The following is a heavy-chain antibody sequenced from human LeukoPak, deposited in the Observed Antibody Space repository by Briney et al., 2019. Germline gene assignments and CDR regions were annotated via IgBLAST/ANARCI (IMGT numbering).Heavy chain of an antibody. CDR2: IIPIFGTA. D-gene: IGHD3-10*01. J-gene: IGHJ4*02. CDR1: GGTFSSYA. V-gene: IGHV1-69*01. CDR3: ARLRYSGGYYGGYYFAY. Sequence: GASVKVSCKASGGTFSSYAISWVRQAPGQGLEWMGGIIPIFGTANYAQKFQGRGTITADESTSTAYVELSSLRSEDTAVYYCARLRYSGGYYGGYYFAYWGQGTLVTVSS.